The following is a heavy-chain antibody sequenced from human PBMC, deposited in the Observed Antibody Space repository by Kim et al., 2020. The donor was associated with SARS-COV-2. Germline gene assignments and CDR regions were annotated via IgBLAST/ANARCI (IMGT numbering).Heavy chain of an antibody. CDR3: ARDHLESLDYYYHLDY. J-gene: IGHJ4*02. Sequence: ASVKVSCKASGYTFTSYGISWVRQAPGQGLEWMGWISAYNGNTNYAQKLQGRVTMTTDTSTSTAYMELRSLRSDDTAVYYCARDHLESLDYYYHLDYWGQGTLVTVSS. D-gene: IGHD3-10*01. CDR2: ISAYNGNT. V-gene: IGHV1-18*01. CDR1: GYTFTSYG.